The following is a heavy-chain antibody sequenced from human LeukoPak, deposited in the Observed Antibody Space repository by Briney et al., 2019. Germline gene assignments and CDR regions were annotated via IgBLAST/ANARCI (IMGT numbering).Heavy chain of an antibody. CDR3: AKDFFFHTHPKYSGSYPDY. J-gene: IGHJ4*02. CDR2: ISWDGGST. CDR1: GFTFDDYA. D-gene: IGHD1-26*01. V-gene: IGHV3-43D*03. Sequence: PGGSLRLSCAASGFTFDDYAMHWVRQAPGKGLEWVSLISWDGGSTYYADSVKGRFTISRDNSKNSLYLQMNSLRAEDTALYYCAKDFFFHTHPKYSGSYPDYWGQGTLVTVSS.